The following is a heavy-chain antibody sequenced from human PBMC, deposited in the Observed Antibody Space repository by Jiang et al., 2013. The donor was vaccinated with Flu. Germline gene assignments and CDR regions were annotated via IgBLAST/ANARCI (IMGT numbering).Heavy chain of an antibody. CDR1: GGSISSYY. V-gene: IGHV4-59*08. J-gene: IGHJ4*02. D-gene: IGHD3-22*01. Sequence: PGLVKPSETLSLTCTVSGGSISSYYWSWIRQPPGKGLEWIGYIYYSGSTNYNPSLKSRVTISVDTSKNQFSLKLSSVTAADTAVYYCASAYYYDSSGQVPPLDYWGQGTLVTVSS. CDR2: IYYSGST. CDR3: ASAYYYDSSGQVPPLDY.